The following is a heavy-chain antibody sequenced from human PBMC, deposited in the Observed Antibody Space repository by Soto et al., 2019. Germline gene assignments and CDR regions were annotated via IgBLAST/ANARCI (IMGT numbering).Heavy chain of an antibody. CDR3: AGSPDYYDSSGSTPPPVFFDY. D-gene: IGHD3-22*01. V-gene: IGHV4-31*03. J-gene: IGHJ4*02. Sequence: SETLSLTFTVSCGSISSGGYYWSWIRQHPGKGLEWIGYIYYSGSTYYNPSLKSRVTISVDTSKNQFSLKLSSVTAADTAVYYCAGSPDYYDSSGSTPPPVFFDYWGQGTLVTVSS. CDR1: CGSISSGGYY. CDR2: IYYSGST.